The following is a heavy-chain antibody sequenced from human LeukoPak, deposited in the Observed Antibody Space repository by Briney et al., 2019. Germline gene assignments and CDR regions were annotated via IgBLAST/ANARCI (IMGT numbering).Heavy chain of an antibody. J-gene: IGHJ5*02. V-gene: IGHV1-69*01. CDR2: IIPIFGTA. CDR1: GGTFSSYA. CDR3: ARDRGIAAADPNGGFDP. Sequence: SVKVSCKASGGTFSSYAISWVRQAPGQGLEWMGGIIPIFGTANYAQKFQGRVTITADESTSAAYMELSSLRSEDTAVYYCARDRGIAAADPNGGFDPWGQGTLVTVSS. D-gene: IGHD6-13*01.